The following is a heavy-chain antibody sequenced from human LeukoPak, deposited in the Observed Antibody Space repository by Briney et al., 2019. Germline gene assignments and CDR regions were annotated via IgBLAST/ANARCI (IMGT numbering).Heavy chain of an antibody. CDR1: GFTFSSYA. CDR2: VSGSGGST. Sequence: PGGSLRLSCAASGFTFSSYAMSWVRQAPGKGLEWVSAVSGSGGSTYYTDSVKGRFTISRDNSKNTLYLQMNSLRAEDTAVYYCAKDRYSSSSPFDYWGQGTLVTVSS. CDR3: AKDRYSSSSPFDY. V-gene: IGHV3-23*01. D-gene: IGHD6-6*01. J-gene: IGHJ4*02.